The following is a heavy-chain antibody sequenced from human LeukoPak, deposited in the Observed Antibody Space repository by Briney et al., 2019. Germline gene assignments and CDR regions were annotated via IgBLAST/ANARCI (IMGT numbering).Heavy chain of an antibody. CDR1: GFTFDDYG. J-gene: IGHJ4*02. CDR3: AKGNILTGPPDS. Sequence: PGGSLRLSCAASGFTFDDYGMSWVRQAPGKGPEWVSGINWNGGSTGYADSVKGRFTISRDNAKNSLYLQMNSLRTEDTALYYCAKGNILTGPPDSWGQGTLVTVSS. V-gene: IGHV3-20*04. D-gene: IGHD3-9*01. CDR2: INWNGGST.